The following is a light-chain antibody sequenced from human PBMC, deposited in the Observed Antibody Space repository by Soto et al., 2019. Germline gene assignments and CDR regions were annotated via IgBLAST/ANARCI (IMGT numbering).Light chain of an antibody. CDR2: SNS. CDR3: TSYTSSSTLDV. CDR1: SSNIGTYT. J-gene: IGLJ1*01. Sequence: QSVLTQPPSASGTTGQRVTISCSGSSSNIGTYTVDWYHQLPGTAPKLLIYSNSQRPSGVPDRFSGSKSGTSASLAISGLQSEDEADYFCTSYTSSSTLDVFGTGTKVTVL. V-gene: IGLV1-44*01.